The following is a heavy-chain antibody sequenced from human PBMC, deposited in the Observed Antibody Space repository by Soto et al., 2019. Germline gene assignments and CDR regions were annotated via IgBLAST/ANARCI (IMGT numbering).Heavy chain of an antibody. Sequence: EVQLVESGGGLVQPGGSLRLSCAASGFTFSSYWMYWVRQVPVKGLVWVSRIKVDGAATSYADSVKGRFTISRDNAKNTLYRQMNNLRAEDTAVYFCGRGGNSGSVDYWGQGTLVTVSS. CDR1: GFTFSSYW. D-gene: IGHD5-12*01. CDR3: GRGGNSGSVDY. V-gene: IGHV3-74*01. CDR2: IKVDGAAT. J-gene: IGHJ4*02.